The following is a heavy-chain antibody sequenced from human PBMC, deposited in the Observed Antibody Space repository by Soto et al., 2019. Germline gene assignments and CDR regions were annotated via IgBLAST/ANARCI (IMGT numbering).Heavy chain of an antibody. CDR3: TTDSPVAGGGPL. CDR2: IKSKAAGGTT. V-gene: IGHV3-15*07. D-gene: IGHD6-19*01. Sequence: EVQLVESGGGLVKPGGSLRLSCAASGFTFSEAWMNWVRQAPGKGLEWVGRIKSKAAGGTTDYVAPVKGRFTISRDDSTTTLFLQMNSLKTEDTAVYYCTTDSPVAGGGPLWGQGTLVTVSS. CDR1: GFTFSEAW. J-gene: IGHJ4*02.